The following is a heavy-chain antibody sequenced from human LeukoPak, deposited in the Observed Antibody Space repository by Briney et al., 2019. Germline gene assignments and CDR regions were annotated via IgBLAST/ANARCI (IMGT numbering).Heavy chain of an antibody. CDR3: ARAGSGYYDSSGYYLH. V-gene: IGHV4-39*07. Sequence: SETLSLTCTVSGGSISSSSYYWGWIRQPPGKGLEWIGSIYYSGSTYYNPSLKSRVTISVDTSKNQFSLKLSSVTAADTAVYYCARAGSGYYDSSGYYLHWGQGTLVTVSS. D-gene: IGHD3-22*01. CDR2: IYYSGST. J-gene: IGHJ4*02. CDR1: GGSISSSSYY.